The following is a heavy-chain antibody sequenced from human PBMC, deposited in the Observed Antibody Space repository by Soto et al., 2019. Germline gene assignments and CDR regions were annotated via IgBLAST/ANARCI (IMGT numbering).Heavy chain of an antibody. CDR2: IYEGGNT. CDR1: GGSIISDGYS. V-gene: IGHV4-30-2*01. J-gene: IGHJ3*02. CDR3: VRRSPEDAFDI. Sequence: QLQLQESGSGLVKPSQTLSLTCAVSGGSIISDGYSWSWIRQPAGKGLQWIGHIYEGGNTYYTPSLESRVAISTVKSKNQFSLRLSSVTAADTAVYYCVRRSPEDAFDIWGQGTMVTVSP.